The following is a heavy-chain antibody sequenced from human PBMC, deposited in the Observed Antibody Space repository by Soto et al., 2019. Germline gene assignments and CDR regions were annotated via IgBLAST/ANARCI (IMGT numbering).Heavy chain of an antibody. CDR1: GFTFRNSE. J-gene: IGHJ4*02. D-gene: IGHD2-21*02. V-gene: IGHV3-48*03. Sequence: GGSLRLSCAGSGFTFRNSEMFWVRQAPGKGLEWVSKINYSGSNIYYSKSVKGRFTISRDNAKNSLYLQMNSLSDEDTAIYFCASEALCGADCYFFEYWGPGTLVTVSS. CDR2: INYSGSNI. CDR3: ASEALCGADCYFFEY.